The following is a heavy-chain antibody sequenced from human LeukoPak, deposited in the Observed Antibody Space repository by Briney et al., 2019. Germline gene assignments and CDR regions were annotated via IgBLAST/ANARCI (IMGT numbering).Heavy chain of an antibody. CDR1: GYSISSGYY. D-gene: IGHD3-3*01. Sequence: PSETLSLTCTVSGYSISSGYYWGWIRQPPGKGLEWIGSIYHSGSTYYNPSLKSRVTISVDTSKNQFSLKLSSVTAADTAVYYCAGASDYDFWSGQRNDAFDIWGQGTMVTVSS. V-gene: IGHV4-38-2*02. CDR3: AGASDYDFWSGQRNDAFDI. J-gene: IGHJ3*02. CDR2: IYHSGST.